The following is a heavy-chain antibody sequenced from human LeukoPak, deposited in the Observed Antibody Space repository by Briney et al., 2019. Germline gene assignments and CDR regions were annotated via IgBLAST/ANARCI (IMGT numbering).Heavy chain of an antibody. J-gene: IGHJ4*02. CDR1: GASISSYS. V-gene: IGHV4-59*01. Sequence: SETLSLTCTVSGASISSYSWSCIRQPPGKGLEWIGYIYKRGSTKYNPSLKSRVTISVDTSKNQFFLKLSSVTAADTAVYYCVSGPYPAAGTDHQFDYWGQGTLVTVSS. CDR3: VSGPYPAAGTDHQFDY. CDR2: IYKRGST. D-gene: IGHD6-13*01.